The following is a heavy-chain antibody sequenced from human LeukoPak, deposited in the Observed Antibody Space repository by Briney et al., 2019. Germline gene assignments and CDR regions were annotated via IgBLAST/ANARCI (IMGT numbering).Heavy chain of an antibody. Sequence: GGSLRLSCAASGLTFRSYSMNWVRQAPGKGLEWLSYISSSSDMKYYADSVKGRFTISRDNAKNSLYLQMNSLRVEDTAVYYCARDPDYYDTNGLDYWGQGTLVTVSS. CDR3: ARDPDYYDTNGLDY. CDR1: GLTFRSYS. V-gene: IGHV3-48*04. CDR2: ISSSSDMK. D-gene: IGHD3-22*01. J-gene: IGHJ4*02.